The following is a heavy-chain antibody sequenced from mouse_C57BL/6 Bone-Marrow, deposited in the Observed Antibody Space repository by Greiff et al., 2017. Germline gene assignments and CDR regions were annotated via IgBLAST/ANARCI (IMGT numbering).Heavy chain of an antibody. CDR1: GYTFTSYG. Sequence: VQLQQSGAELARPGASVKLSCKASGYTFTSYGISWVKQRTGQGLEWIGEIYPRSGNTYYNEKFKGKATLTADKSSSTAYMELRSLTSDDSAVYFCARGGQLRPYYFDYWGQGTTLTVSS. J-gene: IGHJ2*01. CDR2: IYPRSGNT. D-gene: IGHD3-2*02. CDR3: ARGGQLRPYYFDY. V-gene: IGHV1-81*01.